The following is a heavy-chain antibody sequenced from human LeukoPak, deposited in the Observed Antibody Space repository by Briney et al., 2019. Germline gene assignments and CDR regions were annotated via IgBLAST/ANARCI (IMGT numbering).Heavy chain of an antibody. V-gene: IGHV3-21*01. CDR1: GFTFSSYG. D-gene: IGHD6-6*01. J-gene: IGHJ3*02. CDR2: ISSSSSYI. Sequence: GRSLRLSCAASGFTFSSYGMHWVRQAPGKGLEWVSSISSSSSYIYYADSVKGRFTISRDNAKNSLYLQMNSLRAEDTAVYYCARAASIAAYDAFDIWGQGTMVTVSS. CDR3: ARAASIAAYDAFDI.